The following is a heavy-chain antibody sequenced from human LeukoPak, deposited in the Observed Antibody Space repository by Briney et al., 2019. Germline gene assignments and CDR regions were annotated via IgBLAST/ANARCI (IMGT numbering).Heavy chain of an antibody. CDR1: GFTFSSYS. V-gene: IGHV3-21*01. CDR3: ARSDTFGTLVPAAIDY. CDR2: ISSSSSYI. D-gene: IGHD2-2*01. J-gene: IGHJ4*02. Sequence: PGGSLRLSCAASGFTFSSYSMNWVRQAPGKGLEWVSSISSSSSYIYYADSVKGRFTISRDNAKNSLYLQMNSLRAEDTAVYYCARSDTFGTLVPAAIDYWGQGTLVTVSS.